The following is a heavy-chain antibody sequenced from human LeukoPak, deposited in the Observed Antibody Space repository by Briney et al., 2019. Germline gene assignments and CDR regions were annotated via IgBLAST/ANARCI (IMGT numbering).Heavy chain of an antibody. CDR2: INDSGST. CDR3: ARSFITRSIWFDP. D-gene: IGHD3-22*01. Sequence: KPSETLSLTCAVYGGSFSGYYWSWIRQPPGKGLEWIGEINDSGSTNYNPSLKSRVTISVDTSKNQFSLKLSSVTAADTAVYYCARSFITRSIWFDPWGQGTLVTVSS. J-gene: IGHJ5*02. V-gene: IGHV4-34*01. CDR1: GGSFSGYY.